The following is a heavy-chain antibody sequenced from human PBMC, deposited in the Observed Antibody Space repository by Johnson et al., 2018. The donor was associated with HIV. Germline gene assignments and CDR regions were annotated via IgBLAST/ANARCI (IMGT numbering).Heavy chain of an antibody. CDR3: AKDGYYDFWRADCYGDGFQI. V-gene: IGHV3-11*04. CDR2: ISSSGSTI. CDR1: GFTFSDYY. Sequence: QVQLVESGGVVVQPGGSLRLSCAASGFTFSDYYMSWIRQAPGKGLEWVSYISSSGSTIYYTDSVKGRFPTSRDNAKNSLYLQMNSLRAEDTAVYYCAKDGYYDFWRADCYGDGFQISDQGTKVIVSS. D-gene: IGHD3-3*01. J-gene: IGHJ3*02.